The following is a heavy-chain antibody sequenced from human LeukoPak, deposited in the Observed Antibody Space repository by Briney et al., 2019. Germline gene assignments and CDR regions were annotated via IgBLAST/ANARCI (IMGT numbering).Heavy chain of an antibody. Sequence: SETLSLTCAVSGGSISSSNWWSWVRQPPGKGLEWIGEIYHSGSTNYNPSLKSRVTISVDKSKNQFSLRLSSVTAADTAVYYCASKDYGGDRYFDYWGQGTLVTVSS. D-gene: IGHD4-23*01. CDR3: ASKDYGGDRYFDY. CDR1: GGSISSSNW. V-gene: IGHV4-4*02. J-gene: IGHJ4*02. CDR2: IYHSGST.